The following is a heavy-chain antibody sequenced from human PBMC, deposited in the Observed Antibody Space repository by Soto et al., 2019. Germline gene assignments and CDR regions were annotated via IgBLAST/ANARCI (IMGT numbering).Heavy chain of an antibody. D-gene: IGHD3-16*02. V-gene: IGHV3-23*01. CDR1: GFTFSSYA. J-gene: IGHJ4*02. CDR3: AKGHGYRFEY. Sequence: GSLRLSCAVAGFTFSSYAMNWFRQAPGKGLEWVSGISGSGGSTYNADSVKGRLTISRDNSKNTLYLQMNSLRAEDTAVYYCAKGHGYRFEYWAQGTIVTLSS. CDR2: ISGSGGST.